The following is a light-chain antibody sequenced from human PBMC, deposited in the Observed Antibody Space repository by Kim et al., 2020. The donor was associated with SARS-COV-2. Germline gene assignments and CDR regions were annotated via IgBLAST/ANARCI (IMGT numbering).Light chain of an antibody. V-gene: IGKV1-5*03. Sequence: DIQITQSPSTLSASVGDRVTITCRASQSISSRLAWYQQKPGKAPKLLIYRTSSLESGVPSRFTGSGSGTEFTLTISSLQPDDFATYYCQHYNSYSWTFGQGTKVDIK. J-gene: IGKJ1*01. CDR3: QHYNSYSWT. CDR2: RTS. CDR1: QSISSR.